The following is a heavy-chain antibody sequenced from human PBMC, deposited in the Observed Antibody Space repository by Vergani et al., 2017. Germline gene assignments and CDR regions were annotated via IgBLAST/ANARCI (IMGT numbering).Heavy chain of an antibody. V-gene: IGHV4-39*02. Sequence: QLQLQESGPGLVKPSETLSLTCTVSGVSIGSNSYYWGWIRQPPGKGLEWIGTISSSGSPYYNPTLKSRLAFSVDTSKNLFSLRLKSVTATDTGMHYCARPVGPSAIADGYHVWGQGTMVTVS. CDR3: ARPVGPSAIADGYHV. J-gene: IGHJ3*01. CDR1: GVSIGSNSYY. CDR2: ISSSGSP. D-gene: IGHD3-10*01.